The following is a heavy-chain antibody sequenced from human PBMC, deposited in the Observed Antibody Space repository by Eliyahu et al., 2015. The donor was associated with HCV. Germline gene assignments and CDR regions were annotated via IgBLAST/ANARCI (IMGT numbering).Heavy chain of an antibody. CDR2: ITPSGSYI. Sequence: QVQLVESGGGLVKPGGSLRVSCAASGFRFSDSHMSWVRQAPGKGLEWISXITPSGSYIAYVDSVKGRFTVSRDNAKNSLYLQMNSLRVEDTAVYYCAKSPREVDYWGQGTQVTVSS. V-gene: IGHV3-11*01. CDR1: GFRFSDSH. J-gene: IGHJ4*02. CDR3: AKSPREVDY.